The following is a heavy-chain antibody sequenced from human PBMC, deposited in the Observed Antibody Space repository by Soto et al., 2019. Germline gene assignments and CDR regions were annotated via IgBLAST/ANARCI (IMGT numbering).Heavy chain of an antibody. J-gene: IGHJ1*01. CDR3: AREENCSDGICYPQYFQR. V-gene: IGHV1-46*01. Sequence: ASVKVSCKASGYIFTAYSMHWVRQAPGQGLEWMGVVNPSGGSTNYAQKFQGRITMTRDTSTSTVYMDLSSLTSEDTAVYYCAREENCSDGICYPQYFQRRGQGTLVTVSS. D-gene: IGHD2-15*01. CDR2: VNPSGGST. CDR1: GYIFTAYS.